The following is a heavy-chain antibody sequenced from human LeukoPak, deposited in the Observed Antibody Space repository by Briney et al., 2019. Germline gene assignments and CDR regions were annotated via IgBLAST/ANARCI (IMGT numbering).Heavy chain of an antibody. D-gene: IGHD6-13*01. Sequence: SETLSLTCTVSGGSISSYYWSWIRRPPGKGLEWIGYIYYSGSTNYNPSLKSRVTISVDTSKNQFSLKLSSVTAADTAVYYCASHPVGISWYWDWWFDPWGQGTLVTVSS. CDR1: GGSISSYY. J-gene: IGHJ5*02. V-gene: IGHV4-59*08. CDR3: ASHPVGISWYWDWWFDP. CDR2: IYYSGST.